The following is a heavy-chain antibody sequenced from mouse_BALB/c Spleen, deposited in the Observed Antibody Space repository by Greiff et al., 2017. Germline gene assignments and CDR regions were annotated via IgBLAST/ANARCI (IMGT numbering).Heavy chain of an antibody. Sequence: DVHLVESGGGLVQPGGSRKPSCAASGFTFSSFGMHWVRQAPEKGLEWVAYISSGSSTIYYADTVKGRFTISRDNPKNTLFLQMTSLRSEDTAMYYCARRTGTDYAMDYWGQGTSVTVSS. CDR1: GFTFSSFG. CDR2: ISSGSSTI. CDR3: ARRTGTDYAMDY. D-gene: IGHD4-1*01. J-gene: IGHJ4*01. V-gene: IGHV5-17*02.